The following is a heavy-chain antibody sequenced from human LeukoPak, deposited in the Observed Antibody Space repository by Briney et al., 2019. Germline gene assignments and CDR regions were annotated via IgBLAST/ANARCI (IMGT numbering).Heavy chain of an antibody. CDR3: ARDGTGFSSGMGV. CDR1: GLTFSGYS. V-gene: IGHV3-21*01. CDR2: IDFSSTYV. D-gene: IGHD7-27*01. J-gene: IGHJ6*02. Sequence: GGSLRLSCVGSGLTFSGYSMNWVRQAPGKGLEWVSSIDFSSTYVYYIDLVKGRFTISRDNARNSLFLQMNSLRVEDTGVYYCARDGTGFSSGMGVWGQGTTVTVSS.